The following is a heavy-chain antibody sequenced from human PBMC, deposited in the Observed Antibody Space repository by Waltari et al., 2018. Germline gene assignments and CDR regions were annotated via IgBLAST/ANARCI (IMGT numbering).Heavy chain of an antibody. CDR3: ARRYGSGILGDY. Sequence: QLQLQESGPGLVKPSETLSLTCTVPGGSISSSSYYWGWIRQPPGKGLEWIGSIYYSGSTYYNPSLKSRVTISVDTSKNQFSLKLSSVTAADTAVYYCARRYGSGILGDYWGQGTLVTVSS. J-gene: IGHJ4*02. D-gene: IGHD3-10*01. CDR1: GGSISSSSYY. CDR2: IYYSGST. V-gene: IGHV4-39*01.